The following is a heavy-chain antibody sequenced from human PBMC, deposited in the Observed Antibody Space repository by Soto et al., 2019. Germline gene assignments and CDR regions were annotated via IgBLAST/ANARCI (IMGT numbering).Heavy chain of an antibody. CDR1: GFTFSSYG. V-gene: IGHV3-33*01. CDR2: IWYDGSNK. Sequence: GGSLRLSCAASGFTFSSYGMHWVRQAPGKGLEWVAVIWYDGSNKYYADSVKGRFTISRDNSKNTLYLQMNSLRAEDTAVYYCARGYDFWSGYYTSYYYGMEVWGQGTTVTLSS. D-gene: IGHD3-3*01. J-gene: IGHJ6*02. CDR3: ARGYDFWSGYYTSYYYGMEV.